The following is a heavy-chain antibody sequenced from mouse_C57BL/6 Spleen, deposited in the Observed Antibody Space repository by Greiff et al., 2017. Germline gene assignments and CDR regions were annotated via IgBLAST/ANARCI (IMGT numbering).Heavy chain of an antibody. V-gene: IGHV1-54*01. J-gene: IGHJ4*01. D-gene: IGHD1-1*01. Sequence: QVQLKQSGAELVRPGTSVKVSCKASGYAFTNYLIEWVKQRPGQGLEWIGVINPGSGGTNYNEKFKGKATLTADKSSSTAYMQRSSLTSEDAAVYFCARRVVATPYYAMDYWGQGTSVTVSS. CDR1: GYAFTNYL. CDR3: ARRVVATPYYAMDY. CDR2: INPGSGGT.